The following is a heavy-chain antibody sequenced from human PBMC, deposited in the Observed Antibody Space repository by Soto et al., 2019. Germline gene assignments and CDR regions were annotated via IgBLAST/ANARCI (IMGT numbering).Heavy chain of an antibody. J-gene: IGHJ6*02. V-gene: IGHV6-1*01. D-gene: IGHD6-19*01. CDR3: ARDAYSSGWYGWYYGMDV. CDR2: TYYRSKWYN. CDR1: GDSVSSNSAA. Sequence: QTLSLTCAISGDSVSSNSAAWNWIRQSPSRGLEWLGRTYYRSKWYNDYAVSVKSRITINPDTSKNQFSLQLNSVTPEDTAVYYCARDAYSSGWYGWYYGMDVWGQGTTVTVSS.